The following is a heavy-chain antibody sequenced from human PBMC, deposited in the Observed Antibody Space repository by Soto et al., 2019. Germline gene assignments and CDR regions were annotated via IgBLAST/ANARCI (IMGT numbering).Heavy chain of an antibody. Sequence: SETLSLTCAVSDGFVSSSNYWSWVRQPPGKGLEWIGQVYHNGGPSYNPSLRSRVTMSIDKSKNQFSLNLSAVTAADTAVYFCVRHGGRLFDYWGPGHLVTVSS. D-gene: IGHD2-15*01. J-gene: IGHJ4*02. CDR1: DGFVSSSNY. CDR2: VYHNGGP. CDR3: VRHGGRLFDY. V-gene: IGHV4-4*02.